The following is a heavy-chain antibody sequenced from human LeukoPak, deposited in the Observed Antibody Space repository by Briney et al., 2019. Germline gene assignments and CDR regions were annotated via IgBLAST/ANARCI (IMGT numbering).Heavy chain of an antibody. V-gene: IGHV2-5*01. Sequence: SGPTLVKPTQTLTLTCTFSGFSLSTSGVGVGWIRQPPGKALEWLALIYWNDDKRYSPSLKSRLTITKDTSKNQVVLTMTNMDPVDTATYYCARTTIFGDAFDIWGQGTMVTVSS. CDR2: IYWNDDK. CDR3: ARTTIFGDAFDI. J-gene: IGHJ3*02. D-gene: IGHD3-3*01. CDR1: GFSLSTSGVG.